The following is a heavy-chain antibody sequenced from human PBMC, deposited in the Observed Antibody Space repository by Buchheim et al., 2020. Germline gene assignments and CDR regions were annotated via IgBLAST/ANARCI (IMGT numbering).Heavy chain of an antibody. J-gene: IGHJ4*02. V-gene: IGHV1-8*01. Sequence: QVQLVQSGAEVKKPGASVKVSCKASGYTFTSYDINWVRQATGQGLEWMGWMNPNSGNTGYAQKFQGRVTMTRNTSISTAYMELSSLRSVDTAVYYCARGLGNYDYIWGSYRKGVQFDYWGQGTL. CDR3: ARGLGNYDYIWGSYRKGVQFDY. CDR1: GYTFTSYD. D-gene: IGHD3-16*02. CDR2: MNPNSGNT.